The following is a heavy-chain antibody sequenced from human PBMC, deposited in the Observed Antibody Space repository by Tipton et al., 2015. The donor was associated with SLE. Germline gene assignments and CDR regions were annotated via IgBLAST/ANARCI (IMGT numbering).Heavy chain of an antibody. J-gene: IGHJ4*02. CDR1: GGSISSYY. Sequence: TLSLTCTVSGGSISSYYWSWIRQPPGKGLEWIGYIYYSGSTNYNPSLKSRVTISVDTSKNQFSLKLGSVTAADTAVYYCARGRDKQDYWGQGTLVTVSS. CDR2: IYYSGST. D-gene: IGHD1/OR15-1a*01. CDR3: ARGRDKQDY. V-gene: IGHV4-59*01.